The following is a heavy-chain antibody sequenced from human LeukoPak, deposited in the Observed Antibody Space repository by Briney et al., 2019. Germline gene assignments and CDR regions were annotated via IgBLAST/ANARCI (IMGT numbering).Heavy chain of an antibody. D-gene: IGHD1-14*01. Sequence: SVKVSCKASGGTFSSYAISWVRQAPGQGLEWMGGIIPIFGTAIYAQKFQGRVTMTEDTSTDTAYMELSSLRSEDTAVYYCATGGVPHQPACLDYWGQGTLVTVSS. CDR3: ATGGVPHQPACLDY. CDR1: GGTFSSYA. CDR2: IIPIFGTA. V-gene: IGHV1-69*06. J-gene: IGHJ4*02.